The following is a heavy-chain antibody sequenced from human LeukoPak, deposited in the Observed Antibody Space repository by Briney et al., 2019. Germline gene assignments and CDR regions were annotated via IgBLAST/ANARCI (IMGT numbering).Heavy chain of an antibody. V-gene: IGHV1-18*01. CDR2: ISAYNGNT. D-gene: IGHD3-22*01. J-gene: IGHJ4*02. Sequence: ASVKVSCKASGYTFTSYGISWVRQAPGQGLEWMGWISAYNGNTNYAQKLQGRVTMTTDTSTSTAYMELRSLRSDDTAVYYCAGDNYYDSSGYSFDYWGQGTLVTVSS. CDR1: GYTFTSYG. CDR3: AGDNYYDSSGYSFDY.